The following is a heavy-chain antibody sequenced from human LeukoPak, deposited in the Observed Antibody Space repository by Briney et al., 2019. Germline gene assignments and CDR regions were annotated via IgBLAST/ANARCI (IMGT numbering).Heavy chain of an antibody. V-gene: IGHV4-34*01. CDR1: GVSFSGYY. CDR2: INHSGST. J-gene: IGHJ4*02. CDR3: AVTVTTNFGLLYYFDY. D-gene: IGHD4-17*01. Sequence: SETLSLTCAVYGVSFSGYYWSWIRQPPGKGLEWIGEINHSGSTNYNPSLKSRVTISVDTSKNQFSLKLSSVTAADTAVYYCAVTVTTNFGLLYYFDYWGQGTLVTVSS.